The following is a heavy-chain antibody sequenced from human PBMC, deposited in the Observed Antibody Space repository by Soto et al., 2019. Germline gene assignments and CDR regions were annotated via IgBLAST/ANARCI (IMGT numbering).Heavy chain of an antibody. Sequence: GGSLRLSCAASGFTFSSYGMHWVRQAPGKGLEWVAVIWYDGSNKYYADSVKGRFTISRDNSKNTLYLQMNSLRAEDTAVYYCARDRTYYDSSGDAFDIWGQGTMVTVSS. CDR1: GFTFSSYG. CDR2: IWYDGSNK. J-gene: IGHJ3*02. D-gene: IGHD3-22*01. V-gene: IGHV3-33*01. CDR3: ARDRTYYDSSGDAFDI.